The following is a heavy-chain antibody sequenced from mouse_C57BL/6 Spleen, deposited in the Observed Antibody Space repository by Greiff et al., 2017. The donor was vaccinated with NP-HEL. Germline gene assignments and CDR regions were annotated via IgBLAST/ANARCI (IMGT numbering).Heavy chain of an antibody. J-gene: IGHJ3*01. Sequence: VQLQESGAELVRPGASVTLSCKASGYTFTDYEMHWVKQTPVHGLEWIGAIDPETGGTAYNQKFKGKAILTADKSSSTAYMELRSLTSEDSAVYYCTRLFPFAYWGRGTLVTVSA. V-gene: IGHV1-15*01. CDR2: IDPETGGT. CDR3: TRLFPFAY. CDR1: GYTFTDYE.